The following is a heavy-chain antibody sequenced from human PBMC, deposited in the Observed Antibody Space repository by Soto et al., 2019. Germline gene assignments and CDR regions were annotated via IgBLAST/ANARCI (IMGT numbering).Heavy chain of an antibody. CDR1: GCTISGSA. J-gene: IGHJ6*02. CDR3: TRRYDSDYYYYYGMDV. D-gene: IGHD3-22*01. CDR2: IKSKANSYAT. Sequence: GGSLTLSCAASGCTISGSAMRWVRQASGKGLEWVGRIKSKANSYATAYAASVKGRFTISRDDSKNTAYLQMNSLKTEDTDVYYCTRRYDSDYYYYYGMDVWGQGTTVTVSS. V-gene: IGHV3-73*01.